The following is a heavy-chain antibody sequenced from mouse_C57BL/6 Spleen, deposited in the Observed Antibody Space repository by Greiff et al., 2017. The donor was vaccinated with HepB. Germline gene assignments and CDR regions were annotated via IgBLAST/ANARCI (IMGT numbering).Heavy chain of an antibody. CDR1: GYTFTSYW. CDR2: IHPNSGST. D-gene: IGHD2-2*01. Sequence: QVQLQQPGAELVKPGASVKLSCKASGYTFTSYWMHWVKQRPGQGLEWIGMIHPNSGSTNYNEKFKSKATLTVDKSSSTAYMQLSSLTSEDSAVYYCAREGGYGYDGRVFDYWGQGTTRTVSS. V-gene: IGHV1-64*01. CDR3: AREGGYGYDGRVFDY. J-gene: IGHJ2*01.